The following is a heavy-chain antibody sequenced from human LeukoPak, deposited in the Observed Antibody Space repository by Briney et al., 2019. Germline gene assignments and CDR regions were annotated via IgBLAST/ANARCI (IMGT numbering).Heavy chain of an antibody. V-gene: IGHV1-69*13. D-gene: IGHD3-22*01. CDR1: GGTFSSYA. Sequence: SVKVSCKASGGTFSSYAISWVRQAPGQGLEWMGGIIPIFGTANYAQKFQGRVTITADESTSTAYMELSSLGSEDTAVYYCARSALFDYDSSGYYPDFQHWGQGTLVTVSS. J-gene: IGHJ1*01. CDR3: ARSALFDYDSSGYYPDFQH. CDR2: IIPIFGTA.